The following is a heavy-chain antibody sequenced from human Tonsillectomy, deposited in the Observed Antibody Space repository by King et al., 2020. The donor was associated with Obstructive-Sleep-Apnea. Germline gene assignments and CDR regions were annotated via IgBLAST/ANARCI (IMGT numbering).Heavy chain of an antibody. CDR3: GRDPNGDYVGAFDF. CDR1: GVAFSNYA. Sequence: VQLVESGGGLVRPGGSLRLSCLTAGVAFSNYAMIWVRQAPEIGLEWVSAIKRRGAITYFAEALGGRFTISRDNSRNTVYLQMNSLGADDTAMYFCGRDPNGDYVGAFDFWGRGTMVTVSS. D-gene: IGHD2-8*01. J-gene: IGHJ3*01. CDR2: IKRRGAIT. V-gene: IGHV3-23*04.